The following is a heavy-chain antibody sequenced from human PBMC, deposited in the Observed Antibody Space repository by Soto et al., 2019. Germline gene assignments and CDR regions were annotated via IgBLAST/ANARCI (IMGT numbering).Heavy chain of an antibody. Sequence: EVPLVESGGGLIQPGGSLRLSCAASGFTVSSNYMSWVRQAPGKGLGWVSVIYSGGSTYYADSVKGRFTISRDNSKNTLYLQMNSLRVEDTAVYYCARDWYYYGSGSYYSYWGQGTLVTVSS. CDR2: IYSGGST. CDR3: ARDWYYYGSGSYYSY. V-gene: IGHV3-53*01. CDR1: GFTVSSNY. D-gene: IGHD3-10*01. J-gene: IGHJ4*02.